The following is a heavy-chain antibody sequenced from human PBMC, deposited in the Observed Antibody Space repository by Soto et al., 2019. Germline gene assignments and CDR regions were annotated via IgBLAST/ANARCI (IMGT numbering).Heavy chain of an antibody. CDR2: INTDGSTT. CDR1: EFTFNNYL. J-gene: IGHJ6*02. D-gene: IGHD3-16*02. Sequence: EVQLVESGGGLVQPGGSLRLSCAASEFTFNNYLMHWVRQVPGKGLEWVSRINTDGSTTNYADSVMGRFTISRDNADNTVYLQMNSLRAEDTAVYYCARGSYLKYGLDVWGQGATVTVSS. CDR3: ARGSYLKYGLDV. V-gene: IGHV3-74*01.